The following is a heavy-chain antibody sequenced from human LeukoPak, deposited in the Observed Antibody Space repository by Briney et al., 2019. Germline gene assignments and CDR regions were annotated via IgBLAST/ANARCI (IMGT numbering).Heavy chain of an antibody. CDR1: GRSIGSYY. D-gene: IGHD2-15*01. J-gene: IGHJ4*02. CDR3: ASVGDGNFDY. V-gene: IGHV4-59*07. Sequence: SDTLSLTCTLSGRSIGSYYASSVRQPPGEGLEWIGYISDSGHTNKNRSLMSGVIISIESSKNQFSLKLRSVTAADTAVYYCASVGDGNFDYWGQGTLVTVSS. CDR2: ISDSGHT.